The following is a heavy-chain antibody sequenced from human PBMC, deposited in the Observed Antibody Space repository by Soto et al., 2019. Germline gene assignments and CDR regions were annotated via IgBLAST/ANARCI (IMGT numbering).Heavy chain of an antibody. V-gene: IGHV4-34*01. D-gene: IGHD2-8*02. Sequence: QVQLQQWGAGLLKPSETLSLTCAVYGGSFSGYCWTWIRQPPGTGLEWIGEINQSGSTNYNPSLKSRVTISVDTSRNQSSLKLTSVTASGTAVYYCARDKVTGLFDYWGQGTLVTVSS. CDR2: INQSGST. CDR3: ARDKVTGLFDY. CDR1: GGSFSGYC. J-gene: IGHJ4*02.